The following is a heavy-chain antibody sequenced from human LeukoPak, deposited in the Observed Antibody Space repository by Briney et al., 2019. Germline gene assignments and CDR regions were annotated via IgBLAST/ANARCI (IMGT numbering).Heavy chain of an antibody. CDR1: NYSISSGYY. J-gene: IGHJ4*02. D-gene: IGHD4-17*01. V-gene: IGHV4-38-2*02. Sequence: PSETLSLTCTVSNYSISSGYYWGWARQPPGKGLEWIGHIYHSGSTFYNPSLKSRVTLSVDASKNQFSLTMSSVTAADTAVYYCARASTVTTGVADYWGRGTLVTVSS. CDR3: ARASTVTTGVADY. CDR2: IYHSGST.